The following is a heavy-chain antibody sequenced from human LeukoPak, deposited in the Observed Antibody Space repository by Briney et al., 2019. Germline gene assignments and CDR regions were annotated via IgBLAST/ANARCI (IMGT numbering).Heavy chain of an antibody. Sequence: ASVKVSCKASGYTFTGYYMHWVRQAPGQGLEWMGWINPNSGGTNYAQKFQGRVTMTRDTSISTAYMELSRLRSDDTAVYYCARRQGKTTRSSSGSAPYNWFDPWGQGTLVTVSS. CDR1: GYTFTGYY. J-gene: IGHJ5*02. CDR3: ARRQGKTTRSSSGSAPYNWFDP. D-gene: IGHD6-6*01. V-gene: IGHV1-2*02. CDR2: INPNSGGT.